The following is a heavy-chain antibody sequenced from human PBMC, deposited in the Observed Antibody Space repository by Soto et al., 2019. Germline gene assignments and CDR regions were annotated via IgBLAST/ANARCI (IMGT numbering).Heavy chain of an antibody. CDR3: ASETGRGSGSYYFDY. J-gene: IGHJ4*02. CDR1: GFTW. V-gene: IGHV3-74*01. CDR2: INPDGTNA. Sequence: GGSLRLSCAASGFTWMHWARQAPGKGLVWVSRINPDGTNADYADSVRGRFIISRDNAKNTLFLQMNSLGAEDTAVYYCASETGRGSGSYYFDYWGQGSRVTVSS. D-gene: IGHD3-16*01.